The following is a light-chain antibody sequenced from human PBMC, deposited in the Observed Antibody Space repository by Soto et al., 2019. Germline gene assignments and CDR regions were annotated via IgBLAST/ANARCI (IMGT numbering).Light chain of an antibody. Sequence: QSALTQPASVSGSPGQSITISCTGSSSDVGNYNLVSWYQQDPGKAPKLIISEDTKRPSGVSNRFSGSKSGNTASLTISGLQAEDEADYYCCSYAGSSTWVFGGGTKLTVL. J-gene: IGLJ3*02. CDR3: CSYAGSSTWV. CDR1: SSDVGNYNL. V-gene: IGLV2-23*01. CDR2: EDT.